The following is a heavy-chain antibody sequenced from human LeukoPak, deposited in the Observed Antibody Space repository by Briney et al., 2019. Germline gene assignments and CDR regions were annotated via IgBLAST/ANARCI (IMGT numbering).Heavy chain of an antibody. Sequence: PSETLSLTCAVYGGSFSGYYWSWIRQPPGKGLEWIGEINHSGSTNYNPSLKSRVTISVDTSKNQFSLKLSSVTAADPAVYYCARGLKSDANFLGQGTLVTVSS. J-gene: IGHJ4*02. CDR3: ARGLKSDANF. CDR2: INHSGST. CDR1: GGSFSGYY. V-gene: IGHV4-34*01.